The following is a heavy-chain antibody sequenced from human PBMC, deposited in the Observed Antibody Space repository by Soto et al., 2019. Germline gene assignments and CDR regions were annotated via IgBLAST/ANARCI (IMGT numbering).Heavy chain of an antibody. CDR3: ARANVLRFLEWFSPPTYYYYGMDV. D-gene: IGHD3-3*01. CDR2: IIPIFGTA. Sequence: RASVKVSCKASGGTFSSYAISWVRQAPGQGLEWMGGIIPIFGTANYAQKFQGRVTITADKSTSTAYMELSSLRSEDTAVYYCARANVLRFLEWFSPPTYYYYGMDVWGQGTTVTVSS. J-gene: IGHJ6*02. CDR1: GGTFSSYA. V-gene: IGHV1-69*06.